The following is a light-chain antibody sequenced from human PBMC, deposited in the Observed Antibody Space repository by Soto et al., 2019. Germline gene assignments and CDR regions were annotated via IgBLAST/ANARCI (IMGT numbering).Light chain of an antibody. CDR2: AAS. Sequence: EVVMTQSPATLSVSPGDRATLSCRTSQNVYNNLAWYLQKPGQAPRLLISAASTRATGIPARFSGSGSGTEFTLTINSLQSEDFAVYYCQQYTSWPLTFGGGTNVEIK. J-gene: IGKJ4*01. CDR1: QNVYNN. V-gene: IGKV3D-15*01. CDR3: QQYTSWPLT.